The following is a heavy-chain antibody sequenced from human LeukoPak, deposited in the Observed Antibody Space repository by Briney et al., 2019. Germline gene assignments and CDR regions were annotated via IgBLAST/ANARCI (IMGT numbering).Heavy chain of an antibody. CDR2: MSAYNGNT. CDR3: AICYYYDSSGYYN. CDR1: GYTFTSYG. Sequence: ASVKVSCKASGYTFTSYGVSWVRQAPGQGLEWMGGMSAYNGNTNYAQKLQGRVTMTTDTYKSTAYMELRSLRSDDTAVYYCAICYYYDSSGYYNWGQGTLVTVSS. J-gene: IGHJ4*02. D-gene: IGHD3-22*01. V-gene: IGHV1-18*01.